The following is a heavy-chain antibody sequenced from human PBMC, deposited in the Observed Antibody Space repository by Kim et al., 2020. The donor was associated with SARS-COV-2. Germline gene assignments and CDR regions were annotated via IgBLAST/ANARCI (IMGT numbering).Heavy chain of an antibody. V-gene: IGHV3-33*06. CDR1: GFTFSSYG. CDR2: IWYDGSNK. D-gene: IGHD4-4*01. CDR3: AKARGRDGYSTFDY. Sequence: GGSLRLSCAASGFTFSSYGVHWVRQAPGKGLEWVAVIWYDGSNKYYADSVKGRFTISRDNSKNTLFLQMNSLRAEDTAVYYCAKARGRDGYSTFDYWGQGTLVTVSS. J-gene: IGHJ4*02.